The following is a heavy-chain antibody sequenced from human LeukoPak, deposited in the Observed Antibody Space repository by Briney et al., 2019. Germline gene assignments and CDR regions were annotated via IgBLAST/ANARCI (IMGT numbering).Heavy chain of an antibody. CDR2: IIPIFGTA. CDR1: GGTFSSYA. CDR3: ARDIVGATQAFDI. J-gene: IGHJ3*02. Sequence: GASVKVSCKASGGTFSSYAISWVRQAPGQGLEWMGGIIPIFGTANYAQKFQGRVTITADESTSTAYMELSSLRSEDTAVYYCARDIVGATQAFDIWGQGTMVTVSS. V-gene: IGHV1-69*13. D-gene: IGHD1-26*01.